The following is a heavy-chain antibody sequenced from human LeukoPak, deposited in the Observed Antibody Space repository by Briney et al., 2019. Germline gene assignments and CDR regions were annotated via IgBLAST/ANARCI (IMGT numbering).Heavy chain of an antibody. CDR3: ARDPYSGRYGDYYYYYMDV. CDR2: ITSSSSYI. J-gene: IGHJ6*03. V-gene: IGHV3-21*01. D-gene: IGHD1-26*01. Sequence: GGSLRLSCAASGFTVSTNHMNWVRQAPGKGLEWVSSITSSSSYIYYADSVKGRFTISRDNAKNSLYLQMNSLRAEDTAVYYCARDPYSGRYGDYYYYYMDVWGKGTTVTISS. CDR1: GFTVSTNH.